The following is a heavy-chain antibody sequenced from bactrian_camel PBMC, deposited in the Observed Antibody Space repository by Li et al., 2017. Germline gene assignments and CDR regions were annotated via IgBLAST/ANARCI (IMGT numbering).Heavy chain of an antibody. CDR2: IYTGGEYT. J-gene: IGHJ6*01. CDR3: KTTDRGRWYGQWCSGRNS. Sequence: HVQLVESGGTSVQAGGSLSLSCTVSGYTCGPMSCMGWFRQAPGKEREGVAVIYTGGEYTYYADSVKGRFTISQDNARNTVYLQMNSLKVEDTAMYYCKTTDRGRWYGQWCSGRNSWGQGTQVTVS. D-gene: IGHD6*01. CDR1: GYTCGPMSC. V-gene: IGHV3S54*01.